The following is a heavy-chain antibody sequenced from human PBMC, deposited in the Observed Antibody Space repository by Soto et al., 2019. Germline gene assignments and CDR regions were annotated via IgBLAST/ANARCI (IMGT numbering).Heavy chain of an antibody. V-gene: IGHV1-3*01. D-gene: IGHD6-19*01. CDR3: ARVAYSSGQKDYYYYMDV. Sequence: ASVKVSCKASGYTFTSYAMHWVRQAPGQRLEWMGWINAGNGNTKYSQKFQGRVTITRDTSASTAYMELSSLRSEDTAVYYCARVAYSSGQKDYYYYMDVWGKGTTVTVSS. CDR2: INAGNGNT. J-gene: IGHJ6*03. CDR1: GYTFTSYA.